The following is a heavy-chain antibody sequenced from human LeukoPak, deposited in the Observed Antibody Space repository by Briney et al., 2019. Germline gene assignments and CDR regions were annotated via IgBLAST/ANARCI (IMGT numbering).Heavy chain of an antibody. CDR3: VRDNSRGQALGVIY. CDR1: GFTFSTYN. Sequence: PGGSLSPSCAASGFTFSTYNMNWVRQAPGKGLEWISYINADSSTIQYADSVRGRFTTSRDNAKNSLYLQMNSLRAEDTAVYYCVRDNSRGQALGVIYWGQESVLTVSS. D-gene: IGHD3-22*01. J-gene: IGHJ4*02. CDR2: INADSSTI. V-gene: IGHV3-48*01.